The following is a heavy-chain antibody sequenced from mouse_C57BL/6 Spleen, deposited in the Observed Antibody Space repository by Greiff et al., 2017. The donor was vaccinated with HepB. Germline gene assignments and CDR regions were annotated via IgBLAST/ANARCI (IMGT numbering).Heavy chain of an antibody. Sequence: QVQLKESGAELARPGASVKLSCKASGYTFTSYGISWVKQRTGQGLEWIGEIYPRSGNTYYNEKFKGKATLTADKSSSTAYMELRSLTSEDSAVYFCAREGQLGRWFAYWGQGTLVTVSA. CDR3: AREGQLGRWFAY. J-gene: IGHJ3*01. D-gene: IGHD4-1*02. V-gene: IGHV1-81*01. CDR2: IYPRSGNT. CDR1: GYTFTSYG.